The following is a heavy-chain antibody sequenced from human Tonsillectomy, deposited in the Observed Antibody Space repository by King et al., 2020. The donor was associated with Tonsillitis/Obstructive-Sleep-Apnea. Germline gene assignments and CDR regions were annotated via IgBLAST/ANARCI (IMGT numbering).Heavy chain of an antibody. D-gene: IGHD1-1*01. V-gene: IGHV4-31*03. J-gene: IGHJ6*03. CDR2: ISYSGNA. CDR3: ASTTPPYYYYYMDV. Sequence: QLQESGPGLVKPSLTLSLTCTVSHGSISSAGYYWSWIRQHPGKGLEWIVYISYSGNAYYNPSLKSRVIISLDTSKNQFSLNLSSVTAADTAVYYCASTTPPYYYYYMDVWGTGTTVAVSS. CDR1: HGSISSAGYY.